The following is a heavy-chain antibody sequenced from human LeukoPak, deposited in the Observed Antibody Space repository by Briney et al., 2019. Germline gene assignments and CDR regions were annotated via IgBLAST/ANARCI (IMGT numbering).Heavy chain of an antibody. Sequence: GGSLRLSCAASGFTFSNYAMSWVRQAPGKGLEWVSAISGSGGSTDYADSVKGRFTTSRDNSKNTLYLQMNNLRAEDTAVYYCAKGGGSGSYYSSYWGQGTLVTVSS. D-gene: IGHD3-10*01. CDR3: AKGGGSGSYYSSY. V-gene: IGHV3-23*01. J-gene: IGHJ4*02. CDR1: GFTFSNYA. CDR2: ISGSGGST.